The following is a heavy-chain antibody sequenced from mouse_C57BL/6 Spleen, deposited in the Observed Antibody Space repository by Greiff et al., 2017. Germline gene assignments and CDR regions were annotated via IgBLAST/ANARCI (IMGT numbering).Heavy chain of an antibody. D-gene: IGHD1-1*01. CDR2: ISSGGSYT. J-gene: IGHJ1*03. V-gene: IGHV5-6*01. Sequence: EVQLVESGGDLVKPGGSLKLSCAASGFTFSSYGMSWVRQTPDKRLEWVATISSGGSYTYYPDSVKGRFTISRDNAKNTLYLQMSSLKSEDTAMYYCARRGVSYYGSSYGYFDVWGTGTTVTVSS. CDR1: GFTFSSYG. CDR3: ARRGVSYYGSSYGYFDV.